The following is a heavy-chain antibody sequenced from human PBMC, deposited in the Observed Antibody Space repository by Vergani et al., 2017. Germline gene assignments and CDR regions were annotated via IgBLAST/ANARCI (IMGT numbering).Heavy chain of an antibody. V-gene: IGHV3-48*01. CDR3: ARVPSIAAADVNY. J-gene: IGHJ4*02. Sequence: EVQLVESGGGLVQPGGSLRLSCSAPGFTFSSYSMNWVRQAPGKGLEWVSYISSGGTIYYADSVKGRFTISRDNDKNSLFLQMNSLRAEDTAVYYCARVPSIAAADVNYWGQGTLVTVSS. CDR2: ISSGGTI. CDR1: GFTFSSYS. D-gene: IGHD6-13*01.